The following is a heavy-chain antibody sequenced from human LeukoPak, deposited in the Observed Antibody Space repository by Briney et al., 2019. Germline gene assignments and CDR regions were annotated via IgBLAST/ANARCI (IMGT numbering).Heavy chain of an antibody. Sequence: GASVKVSCKTSGYTFSASYMHWVRQAPGQGPEWMGWMNPNSGNTGYAQKFQGRVTITRNTSISTAYMELSSLRSEDTAVYYCARGPRYFDWLFPTGDDYYYYMDVWGKGTTVTVSS. J-gene: IGHJ6*03. CDR1: GYTFSASY. CDR3: ARGPRYFDWLFPTGDDYYYYMDV. D-gene: IGHD3-9*01. CDR2: MNPNSGNT. V-gene: IGHV1-8*03.